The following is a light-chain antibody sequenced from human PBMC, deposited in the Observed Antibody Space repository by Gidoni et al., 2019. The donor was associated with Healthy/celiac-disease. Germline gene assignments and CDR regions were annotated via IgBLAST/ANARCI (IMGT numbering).Light chain of an antibody. J-gene: IGKJ1*01. CDR2: LGS. CDR3: MQALQTPRT. CDR1: QSLLHSNGYNY. V-gene: IGKV2-28*01. Sequence: DIVMTQSPLSLPVTPGEPASISCRSSQSLLHSNGYNYLDWYLQQPGQSPQLLIYLGSNRASGVPDRFSGSGSGTDFTLKSSRVEAEDVGVYYCMQALQTPRTFGQGTKVEIK.